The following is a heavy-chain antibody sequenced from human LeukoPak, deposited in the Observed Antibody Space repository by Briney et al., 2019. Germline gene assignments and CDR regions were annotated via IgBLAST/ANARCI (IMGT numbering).Heavy chain of an antibody. V-gene: IGHV3-74*01. D-gene: IGHD6-6*01. Sequence: PGGSLRLSRTASGFSFSGHWMHWARHLPGKGLVWVSRISPTGSTTSYADSVKGRFTVSRDNAKNTLYLQVNNLRAEDTAVYYCARGPNSNWSGLDFWGQGTLLTVSS. CDR3: ARGPNSNWSGLDF. CDR1: GFSFSGHW. CDR2: ISPTGSTT. J-gene: IGHJ4*02.